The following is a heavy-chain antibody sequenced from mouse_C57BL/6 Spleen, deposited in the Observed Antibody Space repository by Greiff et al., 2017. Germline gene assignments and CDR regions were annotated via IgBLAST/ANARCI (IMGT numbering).Heavy chain of an antibody. D-gene: IGHD2-5*01. V-gene: IGHV5-4*01. J-gene: IGHJ2*01. CDR2: LSDGGSYT. Sequence: EVTVVESGGGLVKPGGSLKLSCAASGFTFSSYAMSWVRQTPEQRLEWVATLSDGGSYTYYPDNVKGRFTISRDNAKNNLYLQMSHLKSEDTAMYYCARDKDYSNYFDYWGQGTTLTVSS. CDR1: GFTFSSYA. CDR3: ARDKDYSNYFDY.